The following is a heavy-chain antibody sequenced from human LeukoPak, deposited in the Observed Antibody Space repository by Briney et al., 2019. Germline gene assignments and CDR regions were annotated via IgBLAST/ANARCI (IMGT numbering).Heavy chain of an antibody. CDR3: ARAWVVGVPGCDY. Sequence: SVKVSCKASGGTFSSYAISWVRQAPGQGLDWMGGIIPIFGTANYAQRFQGRVTITADESTSTAYMELRSLRSDDTAVYYCARAWVVGVPGCDYWGQGTLVTVSS. CDR2: IIPIFGTA. CDR1: GGTFSSYA. D-gene: IGHD1-26*01. J-gene: IGHJ4*02. V-gene: IGHV1-69*13.